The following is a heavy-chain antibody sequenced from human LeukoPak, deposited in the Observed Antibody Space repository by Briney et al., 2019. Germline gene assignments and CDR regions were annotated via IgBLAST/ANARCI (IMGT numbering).Heavy chain of an antibody. CDR1: GGSFSGYY. Sequence: PSETLSLTCAVYGGSFSGYYWSWIRQPPGKGLEWIGSIYYTGRTFYSASLKSRLTVSIDTSKNQFSLKLTPLTAADTALYYCVRASGPFDLWGRGTLVTVSS. CDR3: VRASGPFDL. J-gene: IGHJ2*01. V-gene: IGHV4-34*01. CDR2: IYYTGRT.